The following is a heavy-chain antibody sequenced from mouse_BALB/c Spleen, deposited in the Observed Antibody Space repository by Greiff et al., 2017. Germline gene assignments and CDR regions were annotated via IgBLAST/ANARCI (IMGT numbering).Heavy chain of an antibody. CDR2: IWRGGST. D-gene: IGHD2-1*01. V-gene: IGHV2-5-1*01. CDR1: GFSLTSYG. J-gene: IGHJ1*01. Sequence: QVQLKESGPSLVQPSQSLSITCTVSGFSLTSYGVHWVRQSPGKGLEWLGVIWRGGSTDYNAAFMSRLSITKDNSKSQVFFKMNSLQADDTAIYYCAKIGKGNYWYFDVWGAGTTVTVSS. CDR3: AKIGKGNYWYFDV.